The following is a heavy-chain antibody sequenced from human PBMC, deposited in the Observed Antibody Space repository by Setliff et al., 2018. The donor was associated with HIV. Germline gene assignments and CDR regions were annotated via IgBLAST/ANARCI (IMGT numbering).Heavy chain of an antibody. Sequence: ASVKVSCKASGFTFTNYAVHWVRQAPGQRLEWMGWINVDSGNTKYLQDLQGRVTITKDRSASTAYMEVSNLRSEDMAVHYCARERDSNGYQFDYWGQGTLVTSPQ. V-gene: IGHV1-3*03. J-gene: IGHJ4*02. CDR1: GFTFTNYA. CDR2: INVDSGNT. CDR3: ARERDSNGYQFDY. D-gene: IGHD3-22*01.